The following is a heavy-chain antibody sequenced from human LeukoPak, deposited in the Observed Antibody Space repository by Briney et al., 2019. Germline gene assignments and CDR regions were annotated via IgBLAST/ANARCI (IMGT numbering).Heavy chain of an antibody. Sequence: PSETLSLTCAVCGGSFSGYYWSWIRQPPGKGLEWIGEINHSGSTNYNPSLKSRVTISVDTSKNQFSLKLSSVTAADTAVYYCARDGYSYGPIDYWGQGTLVTVSS. CDR1: GGSFSGYY. CDR2: INHSGST. D-gene: IGHD5-18*01. V-gene: IGHV4-34*01. CDR3: ARDGYSYGPIDY. J-gene: IGHJ4*02.